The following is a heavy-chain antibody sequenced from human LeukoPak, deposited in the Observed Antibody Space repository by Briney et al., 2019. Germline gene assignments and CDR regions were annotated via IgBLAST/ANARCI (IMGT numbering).Heavy chain of an antibody. Sequence: GGSLRLSCAASGFTFSSYSMNWVRQAPGKGLEWVSSISSSSSYIYYADSVKGRFTISRDNAKNSLYLQMNSLRAEDTAVYYCASAERYYDFWRASYYYYGMDVWGQGTTVTDSS. CDR1: GFTFSSYS. J-gene: IGHJ6*02. D-gene: IGHD3-3*01. CDR3: ASAERYYDFWRASYYYYGMDV. CDR2: ISSSSSYI. V-gene: IGHV3-21*01.